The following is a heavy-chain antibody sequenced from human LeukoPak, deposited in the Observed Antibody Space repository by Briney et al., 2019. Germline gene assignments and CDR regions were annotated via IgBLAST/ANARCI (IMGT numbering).Heavy chain of an antibody. J-gene: IGHJ5*02. CDR3: ARLGKGGAGADNWFDP. D-gene: IGHD3-16*01. V-gene: IGHV5-51*01. CDR2: IYPGDSDT. Sequence: GESLKISCKGSGYSFISYWIAWVRQMPGKGLEWMGIIYPGDSDTRYSPSCQGQVTISADKSISTAYLQWSSLKASDTAMYYCARLGKGGAGADNWFDPWGQGTPVTVSS. CDR1: GYSFISYW.